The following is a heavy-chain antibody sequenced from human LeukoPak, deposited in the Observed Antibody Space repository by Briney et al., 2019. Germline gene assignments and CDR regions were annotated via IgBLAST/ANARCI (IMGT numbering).Heavy chain of an antibody. J-gene: IGHJ1*01. Sequence: PGGSLRLSCAASGFTFSTYWMHWVRQAPGKGLVWVSRIKSDGGTNYAGSVKGRFTISRDNAKKTVSLQMHSLRPEDTGVHYCARAPSEIGGYYPEYFRHWGQGTLVTVSS. CDR1: GFTFSTYW. CDR2: IKSDGGT. CDR3: ARAPSEIGGYYPEYFRH. D-gene: IGHD3-22*01. V-gene: IGHV3-74*01.